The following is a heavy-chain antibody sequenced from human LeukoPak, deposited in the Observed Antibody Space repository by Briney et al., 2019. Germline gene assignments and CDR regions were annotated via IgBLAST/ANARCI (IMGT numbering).Heavy chain of an antibody. CDR2: ISSSSSSYI. Sequence: GSLRLSCAASGFTFSSYSMNWVRQAPGKVLEWVSSISSSSSSYIYYADSVKGRFTISRDNAKNSLYLQMNSLRAEDTAVYYCARDYIAVAGTLPYWGQGTLVTVSS. J-gene: IGHJ4*02. D-gene: IGHD6-19*01. CDR3: ARDYIAVAGTLPY. V-gene: IGHV3-21*01. CDR1: GFTFSSYS.